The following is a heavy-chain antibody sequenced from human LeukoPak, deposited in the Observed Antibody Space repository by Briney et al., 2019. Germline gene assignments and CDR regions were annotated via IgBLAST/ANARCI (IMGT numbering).Heavy chain of an antibody. J-gene: IGHJ6*03. V-gene: IGHV4-39*01. Sequence: PSETLSLTCTVSGGSISSSSYYWGWIRQPPGKGLEWIGSIYYSGSTYYNPSLKSRVTISVDTSKNQFSLKVTSVTAADTAVYYCATQVFGDFYMDVWGKGTTVTVSS. CDR2: IYYSGST. D-gene: IGHD4-17*01. CDR1: GGSISSSSYY. CDR3: ATQVFGDFYMDV.